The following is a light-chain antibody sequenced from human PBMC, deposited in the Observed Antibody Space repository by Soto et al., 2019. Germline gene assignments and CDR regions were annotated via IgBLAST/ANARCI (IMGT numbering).Light chain of an antibody. Sequence: QLVLTQPPSASGTPGQRVTISCSGSSSNIGSETVNWYQQLPGTAPKLLIYSDNQRPSGVPDRFSGSKSGTSASLAISGLQSEDEADYYCAAWDDGLNGWVFGGGTKLTVL. V-gene: IGLV1-44*01. CDR3: AAWDDGLNGWV. CDR2: SDN. CDR1: SSNIGSET. J-gene: IGLJ3*02.